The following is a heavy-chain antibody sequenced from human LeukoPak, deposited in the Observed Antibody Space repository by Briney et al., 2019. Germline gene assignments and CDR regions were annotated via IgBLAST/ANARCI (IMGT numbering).Heavy chain of an antibody. V-gene: IGHV3-23*01. D-gene: IGHD2-2*01. J-gene: IGHJ6*03. CDR2: NWGRGGST. CDR1: GFPFSSYG. CDR3: AKHGRVVVVPAANEKGRVDYYYYMDV. Sequence: PGSSLSLSCAASGFPFSSYGVHWARQARGKGGEWVSSNWGRGGSTYYALCVKGRFPLYRDRSENPLYLHINSVRAEDRAVYYCAKHGRVVVVPAANEKGRVDYYYYMDVWGTGTTVTVSS.